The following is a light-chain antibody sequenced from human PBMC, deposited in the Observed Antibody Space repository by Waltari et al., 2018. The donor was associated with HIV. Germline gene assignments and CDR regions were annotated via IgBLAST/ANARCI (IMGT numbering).Light chain of an antibody. CDR2: RNN. Sequence: QSVLTQPPSASETPGQRVTISCSGSSSNIGSNYVYWYQHLPGTAPKLLIYRNNQRPSGVPDRFSGSRSGTSASLAISGVQSEDEADYYCAAWDNSLSAPVFGGGTKLTVL. CDR3: AAWDNSLSAPV. CDR1: SSNIGSNY. J-gene: IGLJ3*02. V-gene: IGLV1-47*01.